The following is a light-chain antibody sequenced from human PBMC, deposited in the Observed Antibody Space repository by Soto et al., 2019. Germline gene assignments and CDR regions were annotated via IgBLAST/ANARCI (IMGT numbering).Light chain of an antibody. CDR3: TQSYSNPT. V-gene: IGKV1-39*01. Sequence: DIQMTQSPSSLSASVGDRVTITCRASQSVSNYLHWYQQKPWKAPHLLIYDASSLQSGVPSRFSGSGSGTDFTLTISSLPHEDFATDYCTQSYSNPTFGQGTKVEIK. CDR2: DAS. J-gene: IGKJ1*01. CDR1: QSVSNY.